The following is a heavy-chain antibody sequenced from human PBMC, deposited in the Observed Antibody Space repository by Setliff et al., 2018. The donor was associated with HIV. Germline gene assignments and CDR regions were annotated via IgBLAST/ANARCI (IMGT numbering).Heavy chain of an antibody. CDR2: IIPMLGTP. CDR1: GDIFSKYT. Sequence: SVKVSCKASGDIFSKYTFSWVRQAPGQGLEWVGRIIPMLGTPNYAQKFQGRVTITRNTSISTAYMELSSLRSEDTAVYYCARTPNDILTGYIPYYYYYGMDVWGQGTTVTVSS. J-gene: IGHJ6*02. D-gene: IGHD3-9*01. CDR3: ARTPNDILTGYIPYYYYYGMDV. V-gene: IGHV1-69*08.